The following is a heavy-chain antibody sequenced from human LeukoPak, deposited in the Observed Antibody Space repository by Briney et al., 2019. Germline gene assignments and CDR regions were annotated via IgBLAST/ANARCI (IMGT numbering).Heavy chain of an antibody. V-gene: IGHV3-23*01. D-gene: IGHD6-19*01. J-gene: IGHJ4*02. CDR2: ISGSGGST. CDR1: GFTFSSYV. CDR3: AKDRSSSWYHPTDY. Sequence: GGSLILSCAASGFTFSSYVMTWVRQAPGKGLERVSGISGSGGSTYYADSVKGRFTISRDNSKNTLYLQMNSLRAEDTAVYYCAKDRSSSWYHPTDYWGQGTLVTVSS.